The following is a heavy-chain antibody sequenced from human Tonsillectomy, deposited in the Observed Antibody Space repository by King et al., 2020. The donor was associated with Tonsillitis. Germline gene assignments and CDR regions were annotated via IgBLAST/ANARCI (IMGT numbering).Heavy chain of an antibody. CDR3: AKDATLGITTYFDY. Sequence: VQLVESGGGLVQPGRSLRLSCAASGFTFDDYAMHWVRQASGKGLEWVSGISWNGGTIGYADSVKGRFTISRDNAKNSLYLQMNSLRAEDTALYYWAKDATLGITTYFDYWGQGTLVTVSS. D-gene: IGHD3-16*01. J-gene: IGHJ4*02. V-gene: IGHV3-9*01. CDR1: GFTFDDYA. CDR2: ISWNGGTI.